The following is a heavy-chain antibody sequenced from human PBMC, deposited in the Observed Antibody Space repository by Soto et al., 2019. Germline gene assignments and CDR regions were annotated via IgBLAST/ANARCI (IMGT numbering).Heavy chain of an antibody. J-gene: IGHJ4*02. CDR1: GFTFSSYA. D-gene: IGHD3-22*01. CDR2: ISGSGGGT. CDR3: ARYHYDSSGYYYVNY. Sequence: GGSLRLSCAASGFTFSSYAMSWVRQAPGKGLEWVSGISGSGGGTYYADSVKGRFTISRDNSKNTLYLQMNSLRAEDTAVYYCARYHYDSSGYYYVNYWGQGTLVTVSS. V-gene: IGHV3-23*01.